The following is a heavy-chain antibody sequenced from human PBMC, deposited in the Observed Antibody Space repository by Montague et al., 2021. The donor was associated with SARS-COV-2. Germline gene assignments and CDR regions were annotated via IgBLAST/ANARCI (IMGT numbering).Heavy chain of an antibody. CDR1: GGSISSYY. Sequence: SETLSLTCTVSGGSISSYYWSWIRQSAGEGLEWIGRIHTSGSTDXXPSLNSRDTMSVDTSKNQFSLKLSSVTAADTAVYYCASGKYYDFWSGYYSHDYVSGMDVWGQGTTVTVSS. CDR3: ASGKYYDFWSGYYSHDYVSGMDV. D-gene: IGHD3-3*01. CDR2: IHTSGST. V-gene: IGHV4-4*07. J-gene: IGHJ6*02.